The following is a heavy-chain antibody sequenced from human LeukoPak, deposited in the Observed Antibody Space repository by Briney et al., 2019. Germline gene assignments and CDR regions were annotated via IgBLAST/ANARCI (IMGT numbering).Heavy chain of an antibody. CDR3: ARDHNWAFDY. J-gene: IGHJ4*02. D-gene: IGHD1-20*01. V-gene: IGHV3-21*05. CDR2: IGLASGFT. CDR1: GFIFSSYS. Sequence: GGSLRLSCAASGFIFSSYSMNWVRQAPGRGLEWISYIGLASGFTSYADSVKGRFTISSDTATNSLYLHMHSLRAEDTAVYYCARDHNWAFDYWGQGALVTVSS.